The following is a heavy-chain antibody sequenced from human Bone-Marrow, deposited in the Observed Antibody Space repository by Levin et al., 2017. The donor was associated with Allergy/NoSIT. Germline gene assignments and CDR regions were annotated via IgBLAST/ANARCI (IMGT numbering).Heavy chain of an antibody. CDR1: GYIFTDYY. CDR2: INPSDGSA. CDR3: ARGYCSGGSCSKTNWLDP. D-gene: IGHD2-15*01. Sequence: PRASVKVSCKASGYIFTDYYIHWVRQAPGQGLEWMGIINPSDGSATYAQKFQDRVTMTRDTSTSTFHMDLSSLRFEDTAVYYCARGYCSGGSCSKTNWLDPWGQGTLVTVSS. V-gene: IGHV1-46*01. J-gene: IGHJ5*02.